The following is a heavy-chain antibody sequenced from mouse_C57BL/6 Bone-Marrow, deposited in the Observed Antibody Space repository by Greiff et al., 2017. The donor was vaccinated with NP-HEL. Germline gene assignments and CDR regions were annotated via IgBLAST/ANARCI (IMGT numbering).Heavy chain of an antibody. CDR2: ISDGGSYT. Sequence: DVHLVESGGGLVKPGGSLKLSCAASGFTFSSYAMSWVRQTPEKRLEWVATISDGGSYTYYPDNVKGRFTISRDNAKNNLYLQMSHLKSEDTAMYYCARTDYGNYWGQGTTLTVSS. V-gene: IGHV5-4*01. D-gene: IGHD2-1*01. CDR1: GFTFSSYA. J-gene: IGHJ2*01. CDR3: ARTDYGNY.